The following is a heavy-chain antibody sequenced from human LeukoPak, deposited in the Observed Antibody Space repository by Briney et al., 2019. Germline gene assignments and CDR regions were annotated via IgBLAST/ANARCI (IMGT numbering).Heavy chain of an antibody. J-gene: IGHJ2*01. CDR3: AREGGDYGGNSQFWYFDL. D-gene: IGHD4-23*01. CDR2: IYHSGNT. CDR1: GFTFDDYA. Sequence: LRLSCAASGFTFDDYAMHWIRQPPGKGLEWIGTIYHSGNTYYNPSLKSRVTISVDTSKNQFSLKLSSVTAADTAVYYCAREGGDYGGNSQFWYFDLWGRGTLVTVSS. V-gene: IGHV4-38-2*02.